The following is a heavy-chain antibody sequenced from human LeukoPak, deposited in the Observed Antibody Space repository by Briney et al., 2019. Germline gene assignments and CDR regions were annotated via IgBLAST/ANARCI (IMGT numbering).Heavy chain of an antibody. Sequence: GGSLRLSCAASGFTFSGYAMSWVRQTPGKGLEGGSAISGSGGSTYYADSVKGRFTISRDNSKNTLYLQMNSLRAEDTAVYYCAKGGPWWEHIVVVPAAPWGQGTLVTVSS. D-gene: IGHD2-2*01. V-gene: IGHV3-23*01. CDR1: GFTFSGYA. CDR3: AKGGPWWEHIVVVPAAP. J-gene: IGHJ5*02. CDR2: ISGSGGST.